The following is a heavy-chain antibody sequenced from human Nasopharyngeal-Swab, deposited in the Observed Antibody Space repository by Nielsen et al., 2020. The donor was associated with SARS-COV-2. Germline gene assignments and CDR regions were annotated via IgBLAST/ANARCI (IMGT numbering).Heavy chain of an antibody. Sequence: WIRQPPGKGLEWIEYINYSGNNYHNPSLKSRLTISVDTSKNQFSLMLSSVTAADTAVYYCARVDTSGGYGDGLDIWGQGTRVTVSS. CDR3: ARVDTSGGYGDGLDI. V-gene: IGHV4-31*02. D-gene: IGHD6-19*01. CDR2: INYSGNN. J-gene: IGHJ3*02.